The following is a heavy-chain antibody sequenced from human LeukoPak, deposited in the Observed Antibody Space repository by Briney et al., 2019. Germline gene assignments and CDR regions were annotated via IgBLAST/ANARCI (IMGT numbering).Heavy chain of an antibody. CDR2: IWYDGSNK. CDR1: GFTFSSYS. J-gene: IGHJ1*01. D-gene: IGHD2-15*01. Sequence: PGRSLRLSCAASGFTFSSYSMNWVRQAPGKGLEWVAVIWYDGSNKYYADSVKGRFTISRDNSKNTLYLQMNSLRAEDTAVYYCARAEDIDDPGPFQHWGQGTLVTVSS. CDR3: ARAEDIDDPGPFQH. V-gene: IGHV3-33*08.